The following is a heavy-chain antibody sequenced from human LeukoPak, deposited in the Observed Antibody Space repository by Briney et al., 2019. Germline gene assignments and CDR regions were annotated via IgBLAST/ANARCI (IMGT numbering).Heavy chain of an antibody. Sequence: PGGSLRLSCAASGFTFSNYWMSSVRQAPGKGLEWVAHIKQDGSEKYYVDSVKGRFTISRDNAESSLYLQMNSLRAEDTAVYYCARSASYYDSSGYWYYFDYWGQGTPVTVSS. J-gene: IGHJ4*02. CDR3: ARSASYYDSSGYWYYFDY. CDR2: IKQDGSEK. CDR1: GFTFSNYW. V-gene: IGHV3-7*01. D-gene: IGHD3-22*01.